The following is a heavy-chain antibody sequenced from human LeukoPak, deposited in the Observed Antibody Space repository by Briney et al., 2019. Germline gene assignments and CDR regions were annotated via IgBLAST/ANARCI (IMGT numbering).Heavy chain of an antibody. Sequence: GGSLRLSCAASGFTFTTYWMHWVRQVPGKGLVWVARIKGDGSSTRHADSMKGRFTISRDNAKNTLYLQMNSLRDEDTAVYYCARGPRYSFYWGQGTLVSVSS. J-gene: IGHJ4*02. V-gene: IGHV3-74*01. CDR1: GFTFTTYW. CDR2: IKGDGSST. CDR3: ARGPRYSFY. D-gene: IGHD6-13*01.